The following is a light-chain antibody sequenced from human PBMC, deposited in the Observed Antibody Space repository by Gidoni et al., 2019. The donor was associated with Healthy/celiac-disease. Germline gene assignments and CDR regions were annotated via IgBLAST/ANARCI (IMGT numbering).Light chain of an antibody. CDR1: QGIRND. CDR3: LQQNSYPRT. J-gene: IGKJ1*01. Sequence: DIQMTQSPSSLSSSVGDRVTITCRASQGIRNDLGWYQQKPGKAPKRLIYAAASLQSGVPSRFSGSGAWTEVTLTISSLQPEDVATEYCLQQNSYPRTFGQGTKVEIK. V-gene: IGKV1-17*01. CDR2: AAA.